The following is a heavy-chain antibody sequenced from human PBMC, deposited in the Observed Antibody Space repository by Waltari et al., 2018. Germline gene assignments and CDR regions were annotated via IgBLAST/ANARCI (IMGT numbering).Heavy chain of an antibody. D-gene: IGHD6-19*01. CDR3: ATSGWYCFDY. V-gene: IGHV3-7*01. CDR2: IKQDGSEK. J-gene: IGHJ4*02. CDR1: GFTRSSFW. Sequence: EVQLVESGGGLVQPGGSLRLSCAASGFTRSSFWMNWVRQTPGKGLEWVAGIKQDGSEKYYADSVKGRFTISRDNAKNSLYLQMNSLRAEDTAVYYCATSGWYCFDYWGQGTLVTVSS.